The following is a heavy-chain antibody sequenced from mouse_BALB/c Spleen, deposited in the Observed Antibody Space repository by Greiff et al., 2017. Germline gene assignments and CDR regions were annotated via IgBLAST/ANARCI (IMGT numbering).Heavy chain of an antibody. J-gene: IGHJ2*01. V-gene: IGHV1-37*01. CDR1: GYSFTGYF. Sequence: EVMLVESGPELVKPGASVKISCKASGYSFTGYFMNWVKQSHGKSLEWIGRINPYNGDTFYNQKFKGKATLTVDKSSSTAHMELLSLTSEDSAVYYCGRSDYYGSSYFDYWGQGTTLTVSS. D-gene: IGHD1-1*01. CDR3: GRSDYYGSSYFDY. CDR2: INPYNGDT.